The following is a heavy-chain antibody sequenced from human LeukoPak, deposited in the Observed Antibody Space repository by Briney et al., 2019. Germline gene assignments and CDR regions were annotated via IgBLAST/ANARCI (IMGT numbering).Heavy chain of an antibody. J-gene: IGHJ1*01. D-gene: IGHD6-19*01. V-gene: IGHV3-30-3*01. CDR1: GFTFSSYA. CDR2: ISYDGSNK. Sequence: PGGSLRHSCAASGFTFSSYAMHWVRQAPGKGLEWVAVISYDGSNKYYADSVKGRFTISRDNSKNTLYLQMNSLRAEDTAVYYCARAWGTSYSSGYLGYFQHWGQGTLVTVSS. CDR3: ARAWGTSYSSGYLGYFQH.